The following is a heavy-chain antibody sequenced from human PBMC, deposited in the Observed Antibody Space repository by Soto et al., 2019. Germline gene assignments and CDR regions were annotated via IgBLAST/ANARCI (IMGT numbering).Heavy chain of an antibody. Sequence: GASVKVSCKASGYTFTSYGISWVRQAPGQGLEWMGWISAYNGNTNYAQKLQGRVTMTTDTSTSTAYMELRSLRSDDTAVYYCARSVGILEWFGGWYFDLWGRGTLVTVSS. J-gene: IGHJ2*01. D-gene: IGHD3-3*01. CDR1: GYTFTSYG. V-gene: IGHV1-18*01. CDR3: ARSVGILEWFGGWYFDL. CDR2: ISAYNGNT.